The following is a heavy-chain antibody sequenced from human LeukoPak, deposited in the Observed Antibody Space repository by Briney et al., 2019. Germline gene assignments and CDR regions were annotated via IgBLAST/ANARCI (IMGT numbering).Heavy chain of an antibody. Sequence: SETLSLTCTVSGGSISSSSYYWSWIRQPAGKGLEWIGRIYTSGSTNYNPSLKSRVTISVDTSKNQFSLKLSSVTAADTAVYYCARIGYSSSWYEDHWGQGTPVTVSS. J-gene: IGHJ4*02. D-gene: IGHD6-13*01. CDR2: IYTSGST. CDR1: GGSISSSSYY. CDR3: ARIGYSSSWYEDH. V-gene: IGHV4-61*02.